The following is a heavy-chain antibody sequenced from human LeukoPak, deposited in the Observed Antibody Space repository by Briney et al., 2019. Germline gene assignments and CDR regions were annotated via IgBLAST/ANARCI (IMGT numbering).Heavy chain of an antibody. CDR2: ISYDGSNK. V-gene: IGHV3-30*18. Sequence: GGSLRLSCAASGFSFSSYGMHWVRQAPGKGLEWVAVISYDGSNKYYADSVKGRFTISRDNSKNTQYLQMNSLRAEDTAVYYCAKDFHGYGDPGVFADWGQGTLVTVSS. J-gene: IGHJ4*02. CDR3: AKDFHGYGDPGVFAD. D-gene: IGHD4-17*01. CDR1: GFSFSSYG.